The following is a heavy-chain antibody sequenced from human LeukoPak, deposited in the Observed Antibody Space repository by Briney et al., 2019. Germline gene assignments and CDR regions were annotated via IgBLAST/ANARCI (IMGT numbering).Heavy chain of an antibody. CDR3: AKVEGGMVRGVIIAP. CDR1: GFTFSSYG. V-gene: IGHV3-30*02. CDR2: IRYDGSNK. J-gene: IGHJ4*02. Sequence: GGSLRLSCAAPGFTFSSYGMHWVRQAPGKGLEWVAFIRYDGSNKYCADSVKGRFTISRDNSKNTLYLQMNSLRAEDTAVYYCAKVEGGMVRGVIIAPWGQGTLVTVSS. D-gene: IGHD3-10*01.